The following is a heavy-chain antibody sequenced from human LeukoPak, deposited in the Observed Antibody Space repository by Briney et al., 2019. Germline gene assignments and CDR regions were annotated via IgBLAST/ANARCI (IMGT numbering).Heavy chain of an antibody. D-gene: IGHD3-3*01. CDR2: IYDSGTT. Sequence: SETLSLTCTVSGDSINRYLWTWIRQPAGRGLEWIGRIYDSGTTNYKPSLKSRVSMSVETPKNQFSLKLSSVTAADTAVYYCAITYYDFWSGYGLDYWGQGTLVTVSS. J-gene: IGHJ4*02. CDR1: GDSINRYL. V-gene: IGHV4-4*07. CDR3: AITYYDFWSGYGLDY.